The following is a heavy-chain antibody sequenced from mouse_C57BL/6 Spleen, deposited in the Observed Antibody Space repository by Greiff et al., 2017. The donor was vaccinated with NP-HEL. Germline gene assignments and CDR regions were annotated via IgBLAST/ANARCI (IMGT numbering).Heavy chain of an antibody. CDR1: GYAFTNYL. Sequence: QVQLQQSGAELVRPGTSVKVSCKASGYAFTNYLIEWVKQRPGQGLEWIGVINPGSGGTNYNEKFKGKATLTADKSSSTAYMQLSSLTSEDSAVYFCAINLDYWGQGTTLTVSS. CDR2: INPGSGGT. V-gene: IGHV1-54*01. J-gene: IGHJ2*01. CDR3: AINLDY.